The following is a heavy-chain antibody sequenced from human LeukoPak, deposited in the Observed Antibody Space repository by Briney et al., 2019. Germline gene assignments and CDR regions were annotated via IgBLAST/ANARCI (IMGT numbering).Heavy chain of an antibody. Sequence: GGSLRLSCAASGFTFSSYVMSWVRQAPGKGLEWVSSISGNGRNTYYADSVKGRFTISRDNSKNTLYLQMNSLRAEDTAVYYCARQAVVDYFDYWGQGILVTVSS. CDR2: ISGNGRNT. J-gene: IGHJ4*02. D-gene: IGHD3-22*01. CDR3: ARQAVVDYFDY. V-gene: IGHV3-23*01. CDR1: GFTFSSYV.